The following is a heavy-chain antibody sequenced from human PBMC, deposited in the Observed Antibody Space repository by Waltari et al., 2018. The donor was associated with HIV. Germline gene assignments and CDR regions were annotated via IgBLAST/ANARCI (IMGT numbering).Heavy chain of an antibody. D-gene: IGHD2-8*01. CDR2: IYASGPT. CDR1: GDSIRHHY. J-gene: IGHJ3*02. Sequence: QVHLQESGPGLVKPSEILSLPCTVSGDSIRHHYWSWIRQPAGKGLEGIGRIYASGPTNYNPSPKRRVTMSLDTSNNQLSLKLTSVNAADTDVYWCARKGVCPLAAAFDIWGHGTMVTVSS. V-gene: IGHV4-4*07. CDR3: ARKGVCPLAAAFDI.